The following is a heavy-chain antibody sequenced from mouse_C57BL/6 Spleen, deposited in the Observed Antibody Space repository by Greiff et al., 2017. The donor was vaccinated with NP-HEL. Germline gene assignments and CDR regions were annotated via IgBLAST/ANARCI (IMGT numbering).Heavy chain of an antibody. Sequence: VQLQQSGAELVRPGASVKLSCTASGFTITDDYMHWVKQRPEQGLEWIGWIDPENGDTDYASKFQGKATITADTSSNTAYLQLSSLTSEDTDVYGGTTPVRLRNYAMGYWGQGASVTVAS. J-gene: IGHJ4*01. CDR2: IDPENGDT. V-gene: IGHV14-4*01. CDR3: TTPVRLRNYAMGY. CDR1: GFTITDDY. D-gene: IGHD3-2*02.